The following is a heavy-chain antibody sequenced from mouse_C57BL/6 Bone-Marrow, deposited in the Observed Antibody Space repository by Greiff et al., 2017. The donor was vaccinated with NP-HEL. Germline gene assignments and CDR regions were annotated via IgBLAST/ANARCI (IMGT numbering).Heavy chain of an antibody. J-gene: IGHJ2*01. V-gene: IGHV8-12*01. D-gene: IGHD4-1*01. CDR2: IYWDDDK. CDR1: GFSLSTSGMG. Sequence: QVTLKVSGPGILQSSQTLSLTCSFSGFSLSTSGMGVSWIRQPSGKGLEWLAHIYWDDDKRYNPSLKSRLTISKDTSRNQVFLKITSVDTADTATYYCARRGWENYFDYWGQGTTLTGSS. CDR3: ARRGWENYFDY.